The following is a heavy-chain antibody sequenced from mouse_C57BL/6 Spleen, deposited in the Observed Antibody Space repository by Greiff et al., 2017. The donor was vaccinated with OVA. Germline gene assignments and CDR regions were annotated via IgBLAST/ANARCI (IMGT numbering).Heavy chain of an antibody. D-gene: IGHD1-1*01. CDR1: GYAFSSSW. J-gene: IGHJ2*01. CDR3: ARDYCGSSHYFDY. V-gene: IGHV1-82*01. CDR2: IYPGDGDT. Sequence: QVQLKESGPELVKPGASVKISCKASGYAFSSSWMNWVKQRPGQGLEWIGRIYPGDGDTNYNGKFKGKATLTADKSSSTAYMQLSSLTSEDSAVYCCARDYCGSSHYFDYWGQGTTLTVSS.